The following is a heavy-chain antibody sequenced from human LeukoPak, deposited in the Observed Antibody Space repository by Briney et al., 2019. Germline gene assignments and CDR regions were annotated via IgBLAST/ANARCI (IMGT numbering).Heavy chain of an antibody. CDR2: IYSGGST. D-gene: IGHD2-15*01. CDR3: ARYCSGGSCYSPFSFDY. V-gene: IGHV3-53*01. CDR1: GFTVSSNY. J-gene: IGHJ4*02. Sequence: GGSLRLSCAASGFTVSSNYMSWVRQAPGKGLEWVSVIYSGGSTYYADSVKGRFTISRDNAKNSLYLQMNSLRDEDTAVYYCARYCSGGSCYSPFSFDYWGQGTLVTVSS.